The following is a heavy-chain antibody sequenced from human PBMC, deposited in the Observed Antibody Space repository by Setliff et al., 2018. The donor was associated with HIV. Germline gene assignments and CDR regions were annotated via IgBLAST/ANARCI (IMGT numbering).Heavy chain of an antibody. V-gene: IGHV1-46*01. CDR3: ARRNRVRTNWLAHDY. J-gene: IGHJ4*02. D-gene: IGHD6-19*01. CDR1: GYTFTTYG. Sequence: ASVKVSCKPSGYTFTTYGLSWVRQAPGQGLEWMGIINPSGGSTSYAQKFQGRVTMTRDTSTSTAYMELSSLRSEDTAVYYCARRNRVRTNWLAHDYWGQGTLVTVSS. CDR2: INPSGGST.